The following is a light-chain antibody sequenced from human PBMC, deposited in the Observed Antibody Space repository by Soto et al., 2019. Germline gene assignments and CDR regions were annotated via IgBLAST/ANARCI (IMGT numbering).Light chain of an antibody. V-gene: IGLV1-47*01. J-gene: IGLJ3*02. CDR1: SSNVGSNY. CDR3: AAWDDSLSGVV. CDR2: WDG. Sequence: QSVLTQPPSASGTPGQRVTISCSGSSSNVGSNYVYWYQQVPGTAPILLMHWDGQRPSGVPDRFSGSKSGTSASLAISGLRSEDEADDYCAAWDDSLSGVVFGGGTKVTVL.